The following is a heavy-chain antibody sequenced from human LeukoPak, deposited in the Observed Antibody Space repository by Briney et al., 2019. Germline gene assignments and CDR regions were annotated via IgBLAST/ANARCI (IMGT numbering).Heavy chain of an antibody. J-gene: IGHJ5*02. Sequence: GASVKVSCKASGYTFTSYGISWVRQAPGQGLEWMGWISAYNGNTNYAQKLQGRVTMTTDTSTSTAYMELRSLRSDDTAVYYCARVSNYYDFWSGYYRVKDWFGPWGQGTLVTVSS. D-gene: IGHD3-3*01. CDR1: GYTFTSYG. CDR3: ARVSNYYDFWSGYYRVKDWFGP. V-gene: IGHV1-18*01. CDR2: ISAYNGNT.